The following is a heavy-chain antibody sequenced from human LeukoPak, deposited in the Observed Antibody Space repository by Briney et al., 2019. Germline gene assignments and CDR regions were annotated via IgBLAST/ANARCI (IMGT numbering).Heavy chain of an antibody. D-gene: IGHD6-6*01. Sequence: GASVKVSCKASGYTFTGYYMHWVRQAPGQGLEWMGWINPNSGGTNYAQKFQGRVTMTRDTSISTAYMELSRLRSDDTAVYYCARARIAARGDAFDIWGQGTMVTVSS. CDR2: INPNSGGT. CDR1: GYTFTGYY. V-gene: IGHV1-2*02. J-gene: IGHJ3*02. CDR3: ARARIAARGDAFDI.